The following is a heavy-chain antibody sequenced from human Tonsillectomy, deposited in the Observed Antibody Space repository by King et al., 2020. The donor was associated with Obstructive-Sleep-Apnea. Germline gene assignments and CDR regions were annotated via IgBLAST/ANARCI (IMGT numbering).Heavy chain of an antibody. J-gene: IGHJ4*02. Sequence: QLVQSGAEVKKPGESLKISCKGSGYSFTTYWIGRVRQMPGKGLEWMGIIYPGDSDTRYSPSFHGQVTISVDKSISTAYLQWNSLKASDTAMYFCARQASGWSPFDYWGQGTLVTVSS. CDR2: IYPGDSDT. D-gene: IGHD6-19*01. CDR3: ARQASGWSPFDY. CDR1: GYSFTTYW. V-gene: IGHV5-51*01.